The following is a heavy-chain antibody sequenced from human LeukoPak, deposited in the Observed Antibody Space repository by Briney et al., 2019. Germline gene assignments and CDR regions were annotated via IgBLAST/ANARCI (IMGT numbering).Heavy chain of an antibody. CDR1: GGSISSGSYC. V-gene: IGHV4-61*02. D-gene: IGHD5-12*01. Sequence: SETLSLTCTVSGGSISSGSYCWSWIRQPAGKGLEWIGRIYTSGSTNYNPSLKSRVTISVDTSKNQFSLKLSSVTAADTAVYYCARGGHIVAPYDAFDIWGQGTMVTVSS. CDR2: IYTSGST. J-gene: IGHJ3*02. CDR3: ARGGHIVAPYDAFDI.